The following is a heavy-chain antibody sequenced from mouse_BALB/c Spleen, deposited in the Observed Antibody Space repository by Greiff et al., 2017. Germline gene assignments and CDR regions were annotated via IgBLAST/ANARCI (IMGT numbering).Heavy chain of an antibody. D-gene: IGHD1-1*02. V-gene: IGHV5-9-4*01. Sequence: EVMLVESGGGLVKPGGSLKLSCAASGFTFSSYAMSWVRQSPEKRLEWVAEISSGGSYTYYPDTVTGRFTISRDNAKNTLYLEMSSLRSEDTAMYYCARDSNYGRCYFDYWGQGTTLTVSA. CDR2: ISSGGSYT. CDR3: ARDSNYGRCYFDY. J-gene: IGHJ2*01. CDR1: GFTFSSYA.